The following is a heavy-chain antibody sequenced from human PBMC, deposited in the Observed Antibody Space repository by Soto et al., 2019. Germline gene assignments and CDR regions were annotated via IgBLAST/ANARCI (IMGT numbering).Heavy chain of an antibody. J-gene: IGHJ6*02. CDR1: GYTFTSYG. CDR2: ISAYNGNT. CDR3: AREDIVVVVAALRHYGMDV. D-gene: IGHD2-15*01. V-gene: IGHV1-18*01. Sequence: QVQLVQSGAEVKKPGASVKVSCKASGYTFTSYGISWVRQAPGQGLEWMGWISAYNGNTNYAQKLQGRVTMTTDTSTSTAYMGLRSLRSDDTAVYYCAREDIVVVVAALRHYGMDVWGQGTTVTVSS.